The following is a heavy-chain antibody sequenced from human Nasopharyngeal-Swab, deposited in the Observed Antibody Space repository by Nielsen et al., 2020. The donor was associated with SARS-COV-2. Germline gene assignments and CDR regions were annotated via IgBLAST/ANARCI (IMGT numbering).Heavy chain of an antibody. V-gene: IGHV3-74*01. Sequence: GESLKISCAASGFTLSSNWMHWVRQAPGKGVGWVSRINSDGSSTNYADSVKGRFTISRDNAKNTLYLQMNSLRAEDTAVYYCAGGNSADHWGQGTLVTVSS. J-gene: IGHJ4*02. CDR1: GFTLSSNW. CDR3: AGGNSADH. D-gene: IGHD4-23*01. CDR2: INSDGSST.